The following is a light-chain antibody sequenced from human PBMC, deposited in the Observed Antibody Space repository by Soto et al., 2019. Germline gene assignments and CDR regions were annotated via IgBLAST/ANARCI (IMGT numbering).Light chain of an antibody. J-gene: IGKJ1*01. CDR2: GAS. CDR1: QSVSIS. V-gene: IGKV3-15*01. Sequence: ETVMTQSPDTLSVSPGERATLSCRASQSVSISLAWYQQKPGQAPRLLIYGASTRATGIPARFSGSGSGTEVTLTISSLQSEDFAVYYCQQYYNWPRTFGQGTKVEIK. CDR3: QQYYNWPRT.